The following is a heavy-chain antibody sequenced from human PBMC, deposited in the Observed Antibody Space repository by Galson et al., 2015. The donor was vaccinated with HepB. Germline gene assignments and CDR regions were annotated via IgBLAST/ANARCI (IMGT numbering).Heavy chain of an antibody. CDR3: ARWVYFNVDY. CDR2: IKGDESEK. CDR1: GFTFSRLW. V-gene: IGHV3-7*03. D-gene: IGHD2-8*01. J-gene: IGHJ4*02. Sequence: SLRLSCAASGFTFSRLWMAWVRQAPGKGLEWVANIKGDESEKNYVDSVKGRFTISRDNAKNSLYLQMNSLRAEDTAVYYCARWVYFNVDYWGQGTLATVSS.